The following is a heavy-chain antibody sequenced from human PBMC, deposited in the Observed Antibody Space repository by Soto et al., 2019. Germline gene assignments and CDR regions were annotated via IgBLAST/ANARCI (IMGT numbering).Heavy chain of an antibody. CDR3: AQDSRYGSNVPWNFDL. CDR2: ISDSGGST. D-gene: IGHD2-2*01. CDR1: EFTFSTYA. J-gene: IGHJ2*01. Sequence: EVQLLQSGGGLVQPGESLRLSCAVSEFTFSTYAMTWVRQAPGKGLEWVSAISDSGGSTYYADSVKGRFTISRDNSKNTLYLQMNSLRADDKAVYYCAQDSRYGSNVPWNFDLWGRGTLVTVSS. V-gene: IGHV3-23*01.